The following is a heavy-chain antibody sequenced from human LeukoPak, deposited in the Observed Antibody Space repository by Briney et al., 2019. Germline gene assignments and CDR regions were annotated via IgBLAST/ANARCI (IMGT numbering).Heavy chain of an antibody. D-gene: IGHD3-22*01. CDR1: GGSISSSSYY. CDR3: ARGRYYYDA. Sequence: SETLSLTCTVSGGSISSSSYYWSWIRQPPGKGLEWIGEINHSGSTNYNPSLKSRVTISVDTSKNQFSLKLSSVTAADTAVYYCARGRYYYDAWGQGTLVTVSS. J-gene: IGHJ5*02. V-gene: IGHV4-39*07. CDR2: INHSGST.